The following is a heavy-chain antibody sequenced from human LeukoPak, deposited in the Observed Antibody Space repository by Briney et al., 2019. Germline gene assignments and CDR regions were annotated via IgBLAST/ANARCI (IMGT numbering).Heavy chain of an antibody. J-gene: IGHJ4*02. D-gene: IGHD3-3*01. Sequence: SETLSLTCTVSGGSISSYYWSWIRQPAGKGLEWIGRIYTSGSTNYNPSLKSRVTMSVDTSKNQFSLKLSSMTAADTAVYYCARSGGHYDFWSGYHPFDYWGQGTLVTVSS. V-gene: IGHV4-4*07. CDR1: GGSISSYY. CDR2: IYTSGST. CDR3: ARSGGHYDFWSGYHPFDY.